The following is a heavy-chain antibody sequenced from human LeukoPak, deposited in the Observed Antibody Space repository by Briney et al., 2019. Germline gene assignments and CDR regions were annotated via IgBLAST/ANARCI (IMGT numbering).Heavy chain of an antibody. CDR2: ISGYNGNT. Sequence: ASVKVSCKASGYSFTSHGISWVRQAPGQGLEWMGWISGYNGNTNYAQKLQDRVTMTTDTSTSTAYMELRSLRSDDTAVYYCARDMDSGPDFFDYWGLGTLVTVSS. J-gene: IGHJ4*02. V-gene: IGHV1-18*01. D-gene: IGHD1-26*01. CDR1: GYSFTSHG. CDR3: ARDMDSGPDFFDY.